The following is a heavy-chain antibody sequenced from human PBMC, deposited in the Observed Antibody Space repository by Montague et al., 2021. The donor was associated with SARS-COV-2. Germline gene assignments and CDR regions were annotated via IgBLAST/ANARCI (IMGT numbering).Heavy chain of an antibody. CDR3: ARDRYGHFDY. CDR2: VYYTGST. V-gene: IGHV4-31*03. D-gene: IGHD5-18*01. CDR1: GDPISRAGYF. Sequence: TLSLTCSVSGDPISRAGYFWTWIRHHPTEGLEWIGYVYYTGSTDYNPSLKGRVSMSIDTSGNQFSLKMSSVTAADTAVYYCARDRYGHFDYWGQGTLVTVSS. J-gene: IGHJ4*02.